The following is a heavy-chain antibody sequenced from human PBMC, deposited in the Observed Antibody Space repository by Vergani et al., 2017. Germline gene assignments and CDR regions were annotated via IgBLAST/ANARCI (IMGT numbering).Heavy chain of an antibody. Sequence: EVQLVESGGGLVKPGGSLRLSCAASGFTFSSYSMNWVRQAPGKGLEWVSSISSSSSYIYYADSVKGRFTISRDNSKNTLYLQMNSLRAEDTAVYYCAKEGRDCSGGSCYSAIDYWGQGTLVTVSS. CDR2: ISSSSSYI. CDR3: AKEGRDCSGGSCYSAIDY. D-gene: IGHD2-15*01. V-gene: IGHV3-21*04. CDR1: GFTFSSYS. J-gene: IGHJ4*02.